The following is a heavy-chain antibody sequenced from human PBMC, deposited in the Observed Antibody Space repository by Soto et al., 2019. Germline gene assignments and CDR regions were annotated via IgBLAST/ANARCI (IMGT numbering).Heavy chain of an antibody. Sequence: TLSLTSTVSGASIRSTDYYWSWIRQAPGKGLEWIGYVYYTGSTYYNPSLMSRLTISVDTSKNQFSLKLTSVTAAETAVYYCVRTAREGAVAPHWFDRWGQGTQVTVSS. D-gene: IGHD2-21*02. CDR3: VRTAREGAVAPHWFDR. J-gene: IGHJ5*02. CDR2: VYYTGST. CDR1: GASIRSTDYY. V-gene: IGHV4-30-4*01.